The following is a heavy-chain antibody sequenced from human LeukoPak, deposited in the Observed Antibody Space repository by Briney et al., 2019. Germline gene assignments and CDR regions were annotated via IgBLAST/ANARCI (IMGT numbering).Heavy chain of an antibody. J-gene: IGHJ4*02. CDR2: IYPGDSDT. CDR3: ARHDSGNSGWYGTIDY. Sequence: PGESLKISCKGSGYSFTNYWIGWVRQMPGKGLECVGIIYPGDSDTRYSPSLQGQVTISADKPISTAYLQWSSLKASDTAMYYCARHDSGNSGWYGTIDYWGQGTLVTVSS. D-gene: IGHD6-19*01. V-gene: IGHV5-51*01. CDR1: GYSFTNYW.